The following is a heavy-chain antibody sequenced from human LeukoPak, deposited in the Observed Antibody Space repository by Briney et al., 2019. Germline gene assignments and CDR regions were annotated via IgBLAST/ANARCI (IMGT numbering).Heavy chain of an antibody. CDR2: IYYSGST. CDR3: ARDGVKFGLLDY. V-gene: IGHV4-39*07. CDR1: GGSISSSSYY. Sequence: PSETLSLTCTVSGGSISSSSYYWGWIRQPPGKGLEWIGSIYYSGSTYYNPSLKSRVTISVDTSKNQFSLKLSSVTAADTAVYYCARDGVKFGLLDYWGQGTLVTVSS. D-gene: IGHD3-16*01. J-gene: IGHJ4*02.